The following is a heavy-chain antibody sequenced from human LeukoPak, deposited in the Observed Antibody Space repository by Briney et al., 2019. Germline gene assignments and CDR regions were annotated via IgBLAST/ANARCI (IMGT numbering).Heavy chain of an antibody. V-gene: IGHV3-23*01. Sequence: GGSLRLSCAASGFTFSSYAMSWVRQAPGKGLEWVSAISGSGGSTYYADSVKGRFTISRDNSKNTPYLQMNSLRAEDTAVYYCAKRAPYCSGGSCYSGFYYWGQGTLVTVSS. CDR3: AKRAPYCSGGSCYSGFYY. J-gene: IGHJ4*02. CDR1: GFTFSSYA. CDR2: ISGSGGST. D-gene: IGHD2-15*01.